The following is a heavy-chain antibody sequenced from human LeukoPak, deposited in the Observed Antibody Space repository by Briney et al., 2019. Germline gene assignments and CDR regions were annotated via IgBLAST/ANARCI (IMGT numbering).Heavy chain of an antibody. CDR2: ISSNGDNT. V-gene: IGHV3-64D*06. CDR3: VRGTGY. CDR1: GFPFSTYV. J-gene: IGHJ4*02. Sequence: GGSLRPSCSVPGFPFSTYVRQWVPRAPGKVLEYVSAISSNGDNTYYAGSVKGRFTISRVNSKNTLYLQMSSLRADDTAVYYCVRGTGYWGQGTLVTVSS.